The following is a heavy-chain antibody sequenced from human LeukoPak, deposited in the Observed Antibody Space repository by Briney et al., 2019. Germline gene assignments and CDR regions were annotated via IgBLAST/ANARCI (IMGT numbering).Heavy chain of an antibody. V-gene: IGHV1-69*16. CDR1: GGTFMRHS. J-gene: IGHJ6*03. D-gene: IGHD1-14*01. CDR2: IIPILAAA. Sequence: SVKVSCKASGGTFMRHSISWVRQAPGQGLEWMGGIIPILAAADYPQKYQGRVTITTDESTSTVFMELSSITSEDSAVYYCAKPAEPYYYYYMDVWGKGTTVTASS. CDR3: AKPAEPYYYYYMDV.